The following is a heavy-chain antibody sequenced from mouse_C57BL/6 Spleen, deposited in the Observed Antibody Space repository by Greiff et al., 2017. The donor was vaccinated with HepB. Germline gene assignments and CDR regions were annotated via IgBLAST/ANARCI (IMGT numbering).Heavy chain of an antibody. V-gene: IGHV1-26*01. D-gene: IGHD3-2*02. CDR2: INPNNGGT. Sequence: EVQLQQSGPELVKPGASVKISCKASGYTFTDYYMNWVKQSHGKSLEWIGDINPNNGGTSYNQKFKGKATLTVDKSSSTAYMELRSLTSEDSAVYYCAGQLRLNYAMDYWGQGTSVTVSS. CDR1: GYTFTDYY. CDR3: AGQLRLNYAMDY. J-gene: IGHJ4*01.